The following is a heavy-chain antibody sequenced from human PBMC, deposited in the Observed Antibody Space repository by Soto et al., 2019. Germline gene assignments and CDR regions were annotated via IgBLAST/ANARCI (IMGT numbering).Heavy chain of an antibody. CDR1: GGSISSSSYY. V-gene: IGHV4-39*01. J-gene: IGHJ4*02. CDR3: ARPTSIQCSGGSCYNGVFDY. D-gene: IGHD2-15*01. CDR2: IYYSGST. Sequence: SETLSLTCTVSGGSISSSSYYWGWIRQPPGKGLEWIGSIYYSGSTYYNPSLKSRVTISVDTSKNQFSLKLSSVTAADTAVYYCARPTSIQCSGGSCYNGVFDYWGQGTLVTVSS.